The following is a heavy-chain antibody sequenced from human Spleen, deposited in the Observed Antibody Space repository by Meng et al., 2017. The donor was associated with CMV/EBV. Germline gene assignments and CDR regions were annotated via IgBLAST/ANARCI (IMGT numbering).Heavy chain of an antibody. Sequence: GGSLRLSCAASGFTFSSYAMHWVRQAPGKGLEWVAVISYDGSNKYYADSVKGRFTISRDNSKNTLYLQMNSLRAEDTAVYYCARAYYYDSSGYYPTLFDYWGQGTLVTVSS. V-gene: IGHV3-30*04. J-gene: IGHJ4*02. CDR2: ISYDGSNK. CDR3: ARAYYYDSSGYYPTLFDY. CDR1: GFTFSSYA. D-gene: IGHD3-22*01.